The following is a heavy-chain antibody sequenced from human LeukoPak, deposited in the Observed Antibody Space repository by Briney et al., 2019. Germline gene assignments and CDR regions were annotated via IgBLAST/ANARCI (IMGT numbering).Heavy chain of an antibody. Sequence: SETLSLTCTVSGGSISSYYWSWIRQPPGKGLEWIGYIYYSGSTNYNPSLKSRVTISVDTSKNQFSPKLSSVTAADTAVYYCAFQRGYNFDYWGQGTLVTVSS. V-gene: IGHV4-59*01. J-gene: IGHJ4*02. CDR1: GGSISSYY. D-gene: IGHD5-18*01. CDR2: IYYSGST. CDR3: AFQRGYNFDY.